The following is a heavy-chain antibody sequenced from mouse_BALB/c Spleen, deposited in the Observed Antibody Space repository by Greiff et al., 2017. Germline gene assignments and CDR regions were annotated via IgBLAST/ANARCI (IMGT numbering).Heavy chain of an antibody. V-gene: IGHV5-6-5*01. CDR2: ISSGGST. CDR1: GFTFSSYA. CDR3: ARSPDGYYEAY. J-gene: IGHJ3*01. D-gene: IGHD2-3*01. Sequence: DVMLVESGGGLVKPGGSLKLSCAASGFTFSSYAMSWVRQTPEKRLEWVASISSGGSTYYPDSVKGRFTISRDNARNILYLQMSSLRSEDTAMYYCARSPDGYYEAYWGQGTLVTVSA.